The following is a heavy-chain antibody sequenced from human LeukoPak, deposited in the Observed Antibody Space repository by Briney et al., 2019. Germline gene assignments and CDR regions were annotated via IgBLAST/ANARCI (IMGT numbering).Heavy chain of an antibody. J-gene: IGHJ5*02. Sequence: ASVKVSCKASGYTFTGYYMHWVRQAPGQGLEWMGWINPNSGGTNYAQKFRGRVTMTRDTSISTAYMELSSLRYDDTAVYYCATNILVRDIINWFDPWGQGTLVTVSS. D-gene: IGHD3-10*01. CDR3: ATNILVRDIINWFDP. CDR1: GYTFTGYY. CDR2: INPNSGGT. V-gene: IGHV1-2*02.